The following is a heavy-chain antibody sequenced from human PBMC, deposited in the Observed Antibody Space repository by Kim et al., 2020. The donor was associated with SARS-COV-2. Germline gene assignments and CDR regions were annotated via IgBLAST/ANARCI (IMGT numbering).Heavy chain of an antibody. CDR2: INTNTGNP. CDR1: GYTFTSYA. Sequence: ASVKVSCKASGYTFTSYAMNWVRQAPGQGLEWMGWINTNTGNPTYAQGFTGRFVFSLDTSVSTAYLQISSLKAEDTAVYYCAREGIAAAGTGGYFDYWGQGTLVTVSS. CDR3: AREGIAAAGTGGYFDY. J-gene: IGHJ4*02. D-gene: IGHD6-13*01. V-gene: IGHV7-4-1*02.